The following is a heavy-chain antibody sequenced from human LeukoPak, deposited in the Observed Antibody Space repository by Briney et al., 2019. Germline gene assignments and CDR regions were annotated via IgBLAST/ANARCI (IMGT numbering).Heavy chain of an antibody. D-gene: IGHD5-24*01. V-gene: IGHV4-59*11. CDR1: GESITSRY. CDR3: ARDRGWLQFES. Sequence: PSETLSLTCSVSGESITSRYWSWIRQPPGKGLEWIGYIHHTGNTNCSPSLESRVTISVDTSKNQFSLNLTSVTAADTAVYYCARDRGWLQFESWGQGTLVTVSS. CDR2: IHHTGNT. J-gene: IGHJ4*02.